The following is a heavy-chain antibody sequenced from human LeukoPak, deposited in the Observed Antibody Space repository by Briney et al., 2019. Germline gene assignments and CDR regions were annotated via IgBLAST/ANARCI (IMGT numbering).Heavy chain of an antibody. CDR3: ARDYYYDSSGYSDALDI. J-gene: IGHJ3*02. V-gene: IGHV4-59*01. CDR1: GGSISSYY. Sequence: SETLSLTCTVSGGSISSYYWSWIRQPPGKGLEWIGYIYYSGSTNYNPSLKSRVTISVDTSKNQFSLKLSSVTAADTAVYYCARDYYYDSSGYSDALDIWGQGTMVTVSS. CDR2: IYYSGST. D-gene: IGHD3-22*01.